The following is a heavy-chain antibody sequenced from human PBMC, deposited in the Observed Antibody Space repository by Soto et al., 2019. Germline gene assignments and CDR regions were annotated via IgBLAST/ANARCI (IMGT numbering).Heavy chain of an antibody. V-gene: IGHV4-59*01. J-gene: IGHJ5*02. CDR1: GGSISSYY. D-gene: IGHD6-19*01. Sequence: SETLSLTCTVSGGSISSYYWSWIRQPPGKGLEWIGYIYYSGSTNYNPSLKSRVTISVDTSKNQFSLKLSSVTAADTAVYYCARDQDSSGPTYHWGQGTLVTVSS. CDR2: IYYSGST. CDR3: ARDQDSSGPTYH.